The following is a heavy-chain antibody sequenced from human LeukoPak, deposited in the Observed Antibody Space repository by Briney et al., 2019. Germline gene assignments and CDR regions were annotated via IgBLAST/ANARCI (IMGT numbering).Heavy chain of an antibody. D-gene: IGHD3-3*01. CDR1: GGSISSYY. J-gene: IGHJ6*03. CDR3: ARDRAPPYWSGSHYYYYYMDV. V-gene: IGHV4-59*12. CDR2: IYYSGST. Sequence: PSETLSLTCTVSGGSISSYYFTWIRQPPGKGLEWIGYIYYSGSTYYNPSLKSRVTISVDTSKNRFSLKLSSVTAADTAVYYCARDRAPPYWSGSHYYYYYMDVWGKGTTVTVSS.